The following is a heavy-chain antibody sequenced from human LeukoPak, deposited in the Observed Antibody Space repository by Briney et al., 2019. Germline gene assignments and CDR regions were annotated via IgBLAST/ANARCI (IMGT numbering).Heavy chain of an antibody. CDR2: FDPEDEGT. Sequence: ASVKVSCKVSGYTLTQLSIHWVRQAPGRGLEWMGGFDPEDEGTIYAQKFQGRVTMTEDTSTDTAYMELSSLRSDDTAVYYCASLGIYGDNWFDPWGQGTLVTVSS. J-gene: IGHJ5*02. CDR1: GYTLTQLS. D-gene: IGHD4-17*01. V-gene: IGHV1-24*01. CDR3: ASLGIYGDNWFDP.